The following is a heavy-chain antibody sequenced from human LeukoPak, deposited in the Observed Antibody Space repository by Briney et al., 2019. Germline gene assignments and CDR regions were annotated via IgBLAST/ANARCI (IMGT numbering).Heavy chain of an antibody. J-gene: IGHJ3*02. D-gene: IGHD6-13*01. V-gene: IGHV1-69*05. CDR3: ARGAAALSDAFDI. CDR1: GGTFSSYA. Sequence: SVKVSCKASGGTFSSYAISWVRQAPGQGLEWMGGIIPIFGTANYAQKFQGRVTITTDESTSTAYLELNSLRSEDTAVYYCARGAAALSDAFDIWGQGTMVTVSS. CDR2: IIPIFGTA.